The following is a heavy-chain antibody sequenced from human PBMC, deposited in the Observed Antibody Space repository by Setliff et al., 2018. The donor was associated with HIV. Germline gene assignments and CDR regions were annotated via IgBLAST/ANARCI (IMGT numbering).Heavy chain of an antibody. CDR3: ARDHHSGRGSNFPWYSDL. V-gene: IGHV1-18*01. CDR1: GYTFSNYG. D-gene: IGHD1-26*01. Sequence: VASVKVSCKASGYTFSNYGITWVRQAPGQGLEWMGWITSYNGNTNYAKKFKGRVTMTTDTSTSIAYMELKSLRSEDTAVYYCARDHHSGRGSNFPWYSDLWGRGTPVTVSS. CDR2: ITSYNGNT. J-gene: IGHJ2*01.